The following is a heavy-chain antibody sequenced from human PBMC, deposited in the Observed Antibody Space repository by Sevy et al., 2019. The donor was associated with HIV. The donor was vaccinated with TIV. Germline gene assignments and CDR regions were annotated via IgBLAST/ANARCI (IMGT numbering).Heavy chain of an antibody. CDR1: GGTFTSYG. V-gene: IGHV1-69*13. CDR2: YTPIFGTT. D-gene: IGHD3-22*01. J-gene: IGHJ3*02. Sequence: ASVKVSCKASGGTFTSYGLSWVRQAPGQGLEWVGTYTPIFGTTNYAQKFQGRITIAADESTSIAYMELSSLRSEDSAVYFCARLYHDGSAVQAFDIWGQGTMVTVSS. CDR3: ARLYHDGSAVQAFDI.